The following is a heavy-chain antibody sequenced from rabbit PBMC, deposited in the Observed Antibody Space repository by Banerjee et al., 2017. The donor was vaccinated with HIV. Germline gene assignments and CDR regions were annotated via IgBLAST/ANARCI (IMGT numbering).Heavy chain of an antibody. CDR1: GFSFSSSYY. Sequence: QEQLEESGGGLVQPEGSLTLTCTASGFSFSSSYYMCWVRQAPGKGLEWIACIYGGSSDASVYASWAKGRFTVSKTSSTTVTLQMTSLTVADTATYFCARDLSYYYDMDLWGPGTLVTVS. CDR2: IYGGSSDAS. V-gene: IGHV1S45*01. J-gene: IGHJ6*01. CDR3: ARDLSYYYDMDL.